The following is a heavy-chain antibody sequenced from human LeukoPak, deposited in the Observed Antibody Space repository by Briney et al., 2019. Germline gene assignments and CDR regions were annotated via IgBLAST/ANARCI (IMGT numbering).Heavy chain of an antibody. D-gene: IGHD6-25*01. CDR3: ARARLANWFDP. J-gene: IGHJ5*02. CDR1: GGSISSGGYY. V-gene: IGHV4-31*03. Sequence: SETLSLTCTVSGGSISSGGYYWSWIRQHPGKGLEWIGFIYYSGSTYYNPSLKSRVTISVDTSKNQFSLKLSSVTAADTAVYYCARARLANWFDPWGQGTLVTVSS. CDR2: IYYSGST.